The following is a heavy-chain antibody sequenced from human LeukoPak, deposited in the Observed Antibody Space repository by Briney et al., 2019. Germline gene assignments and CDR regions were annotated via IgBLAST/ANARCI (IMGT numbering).Heavy chain of an antibody. CDR1: GSSITAFY. D-gene: IGHD1-26*01. CDR2: FQYGGNS. CDR3: AADVPSGSYRFDY. J-gene: IGHJ4*02. V-gene: IGHV4-59*08. Sequence: SETLSLTCNVSGSSITAFYWSWIRQSPGKGLEWIGSFQYGGNSKYNPSLKSRLTMSLDTSKNQFSLKLSSVTAADTAVYYCAADVPSGSYRFDYWGQGALVTVSS.